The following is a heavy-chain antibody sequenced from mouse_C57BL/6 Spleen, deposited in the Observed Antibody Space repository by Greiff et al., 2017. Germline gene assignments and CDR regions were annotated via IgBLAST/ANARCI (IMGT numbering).Heavy chain of an antibody. D-gene: IGHD3-2*02. Sequence: QVQLQQPGAELVMPGASVKLSCKASGYTFTSYWMHWVKQRPGQGLEWIGEIDPSDSYTNYNKKFKGKSTLAVDKSSSTAYMQLSSLTSEDSAVYYSARKRRLHWFDYWGQGTTLTVSA. CDR1: GYTFTSYW. CDR2: IDPSDSYT. J-gene: IGHJ2*01. V-gene: IGHV1-69*01. CDR3: ARKRRLHWFDY.